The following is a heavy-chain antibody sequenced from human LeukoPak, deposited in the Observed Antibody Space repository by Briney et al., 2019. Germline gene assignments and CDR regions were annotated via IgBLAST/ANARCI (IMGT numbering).Heavy chain of an antibody. J-gene: IGHJ4*02. V-gene: IGHV3-30*03. CDR3: ARDWESYYDY. Sequence: PGGSLRLSCAASGFTFSSYSMNWVRQAPGKGLEWVAFISSDAWNQYYADSVKGRFTVSRDNSKNTLYLQMNSLRAEDTAVYYCARDWESYYDYWGQGTLVTVSS. CDR2: ISSDAWNQ. CDR1: GFTFSSYS. D-gene: IGHD3-16*01.